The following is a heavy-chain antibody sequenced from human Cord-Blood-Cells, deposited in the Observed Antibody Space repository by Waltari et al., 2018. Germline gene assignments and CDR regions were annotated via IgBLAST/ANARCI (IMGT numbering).Heavy chain of an antibody. CDR1: GFTFSSYA. CDR3: AKATRIREAFDI. Sequence: EVQLLESGGGLVQPGGSLRLSCAASGFTFSSYAMSWVRQAPGKGLEWVSAISGSGGSKYYADSVKGRFTISRDNSKNTLYLQMNSLRAEDTAVYYCAKATRIREAFDIWGQGTMVTVSS. CDR2: ISGSGGSK. V-gene: IGHV3-23*01. D-gene: IGHD3-22*01. J-gene: IGHJ3*02.